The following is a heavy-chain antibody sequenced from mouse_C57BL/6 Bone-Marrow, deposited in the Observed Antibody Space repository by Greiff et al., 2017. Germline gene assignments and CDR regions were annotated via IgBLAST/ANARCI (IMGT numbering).Heavy chain of an antibody. CDR2: IDPSDSYT. V-gene: IGHV1-69*01. D-gene: IGHD1-1*01. J-gene: IGHJ2*01. CDR1: GYTFTSYW. Sequence: VQLQQPGAELVMPGASVKLSCKASGYTFTSYWMPWVKQRPGQGLEWIGEIDPSDSYTNYNQKFKGKSTLTVDKSSSTAYMQLSSLTSEDSAVYYCARTIITTVVEVDYWGQGTTLTVSS. CDR3: ARTIITTVVEVDY.